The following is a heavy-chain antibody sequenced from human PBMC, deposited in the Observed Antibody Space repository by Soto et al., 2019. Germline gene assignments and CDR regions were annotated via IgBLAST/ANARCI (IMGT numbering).Heavy chain of an antibody. J-gene: IGHJ4*02. V-gene: IGHV2-5*02. D-gene: IGHD3-10*01. CDR1: GFSLTTSGVG. Sequence: QITLKESGPTVVKPTQTLTLTCTFSGFSLTTSGVGVGWIRQPPGKALQWLAIIYWDDDKPYNPYLKSRLSITKDTSKNQVVLTMTNMDPADTATYDYAHSPRTPGFTTSAYGYWGQGTLVTVSS. CDR2: IYWDDDK. CDR3: AHSPRTPGFTTSAYGY.